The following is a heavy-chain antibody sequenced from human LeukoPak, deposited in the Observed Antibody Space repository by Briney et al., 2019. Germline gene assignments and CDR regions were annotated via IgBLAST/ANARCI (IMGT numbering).Heavy chain of an antibody. D-gene: IGHD1-26*01. CDR3: ARDHVGWFDP. V-gene: IGHV3-11*04. J-gene: IGHJ5*02. CDR1: GFSFSDYY. Sequence: PGGSLRLSCAASGFSFSDYYMSWIRQSPGKGLGWVSYISTSGGTIYYADSVKGRFTISRDNAKNSLYLQMNSLRAEDTAVYYCARDHVGWFDPWGQGILVTVSS. CDR2: ISTSGGTI.